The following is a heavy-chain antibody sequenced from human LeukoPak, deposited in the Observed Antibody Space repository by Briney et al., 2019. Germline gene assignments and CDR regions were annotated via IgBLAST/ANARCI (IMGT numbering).Heavy chain of an antibody. Sequence: GGSLRLSCAASGFTFSSYAMSWVRQAPGKGLEYVSVISGGSTHYRDSVKGRFTISRDNSKNTLYLQMNSLRVEDTAVYYCAKDGTTTITFDYWGQGTLVTVSS. CDR1: GFTFSSYA. J-gene: IGHJ4*02. CDR3: AKDGTTTITFDY. CDR2: ISGGST. D-gene: IGHD1-1*01. V-gene: IGHV3-23*01.